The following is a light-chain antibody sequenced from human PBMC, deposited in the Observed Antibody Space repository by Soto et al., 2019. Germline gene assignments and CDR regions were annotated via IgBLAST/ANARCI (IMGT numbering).Light chain of an antibody. V-gene: IGKV1-39*01. Sequence: DIQLTQSPPSLSATVGDRVTITCRASQTIDSYLNWFQQKPGMAPKHLIYAASKLQSGVPSRFRGSGSGTDFTLTIDTLQPDDFASYYCQQTRSGITFGQGTRLEI. CDR3: QQTRSGIT. CDR1: QTIDSY. J-gene: IGKJ5*01. CDR2: AAS.